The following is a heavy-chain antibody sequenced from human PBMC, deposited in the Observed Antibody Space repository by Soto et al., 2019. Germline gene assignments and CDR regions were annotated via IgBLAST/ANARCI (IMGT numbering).Heavy chain of an antibody. CDR1: GGSISSYY. Sequence: QVQLQESGPGLVKPSETLSLTCTVSGGSISSYYWGWIRQPPGKGLEWIGYIYYSGSTNYNPSLKSRVTISVDTSKNQFSLKLSSVTAADTAVYYCVRVLFGRGNWFDPWGQGTLVTVSS. J-gene: IGHJ5*02. CDR2: IYYSGST. D-gene: IGHD3-3*01. V-gene: IGHV4-59*01. CDR3: VRVLFGRGNWFDP.